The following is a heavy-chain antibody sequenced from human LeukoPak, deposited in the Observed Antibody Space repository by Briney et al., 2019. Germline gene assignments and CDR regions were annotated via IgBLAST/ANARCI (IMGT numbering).Heavy chain of an antibody. Sequence: ASAKVSCKASGYTFTSYDINWGRQPTGQGVVWMGWMNTNSGSTGYAQKFQGRVTITRNTSISTAYMELSGLRSEDTAVYYCARGRSTGYPYYFEYWGQGTLVTVSS. J-gene: IGHJ4*02. V-gene: IGHV1-8*03. D-gene: IGHD5-12*01. CDR3: ARGRSTGYPYYFEY. CDR1: GYTFTSYD. CDR2: MNTNSGST.